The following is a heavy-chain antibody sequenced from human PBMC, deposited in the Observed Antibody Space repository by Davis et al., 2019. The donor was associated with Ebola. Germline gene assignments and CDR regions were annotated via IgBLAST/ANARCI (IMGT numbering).Heavy chain of an antibody. J-gene: IGHJ4*02. V-gene: IGHV4-59*01. CDR1: GGSISSYY. Sequence: GSLRLSCTVSGGSISSYYWSWIRQPPGKGLEWIGYIYYSGSTNYNPSLKSRVTTSVDTSKNQFSLKLSSVTAADTAVYYCARGRFLEWAIDYWGQGTLVTVSS. D-gene: IGHD3-3*01. CDR2: IYYSGST. CDR3: ARGRFLEWAIDY.